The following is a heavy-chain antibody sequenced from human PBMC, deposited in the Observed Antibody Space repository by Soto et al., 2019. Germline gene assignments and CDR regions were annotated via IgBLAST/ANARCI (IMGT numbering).Heavy chain of an antibody. Sequence: KGLEWIGYIYYSGSTNYNPSLKSRVTISVDTSKNQFSLKLSSVTAADTAVYYCVIFFQAADGIRDVRAVSAFLLNRSSDL. D-gene: IGHD6-13*01. V-gene: IGHV4-59*01. J-gene: IGHJ2*01. CDR3: VIFFQAADGIRDVRAVSAFLLNRSSDL. CDR2: IYYSGST.